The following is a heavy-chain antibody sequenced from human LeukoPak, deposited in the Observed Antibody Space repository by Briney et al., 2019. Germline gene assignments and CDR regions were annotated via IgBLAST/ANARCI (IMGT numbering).Heavy chain of an antibody. V-gene: IGHV4-4*08. CDR2: IYTSGST. CDR3: ARDWEEGYSYGFGDPAAFDI. J-gene: IGHJ3*02. Sequence: KTSETLSLTCTVSGSSISSYYWSWIRQPPGKGLEWIGRIYTSGSTNYNPSLKSRVTISVDTSKNQFSLKLSSVTAADTAVYYCARDWEEGYSYGFGDPAAFDIWGQGTMVTVSS. D-gene: IGHD5-18*01. CDR1: GSSISSYY.